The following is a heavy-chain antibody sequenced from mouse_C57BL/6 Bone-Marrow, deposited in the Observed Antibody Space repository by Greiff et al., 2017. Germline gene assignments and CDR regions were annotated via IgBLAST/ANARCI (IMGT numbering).Heavy chain of an antibody. D-gene: IGHD1-1*01. CDR2: ISSGSSTI. V-gene: IGHV5-17*01. CDR1: GFTFSDYG. CDR3: ARNYYGSSYGWYFDV. J-gene: IGHJ1*03. Sequence: EVQLQESGGGLVKPGGSLKLSCAASGFTFSDYGMHWVRQAPEKGLEWVAYISSGSSTIYYADTVKGRFTISRDNAKNTLFLQMTSLRSEDTAMYYCARNYYGSSYGWYFDVWGTGTTVTVSS.